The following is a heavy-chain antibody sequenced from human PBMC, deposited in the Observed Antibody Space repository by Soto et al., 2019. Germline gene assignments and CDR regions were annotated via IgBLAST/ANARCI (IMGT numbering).Heavy chain of an antibody. CDR3: AKDMVEYSSSYDFDY. V-gene: IGHV3-23*01. D-gene: IGHD6-13*01. Sequence: GGSLRLSCAASGFTFSSYAMSWVRQAPGKGLEWVSAISGSGGSTYYADSVKGRFTISRDNSKNKLYLQMNSLRAEDTALYYCAKDMVEYSSSYDFDYWGHGTLVTVSS. J-gene: IGHJ4*01. CDR1: GFTFSSYA. CDR2: ISGSGGST.